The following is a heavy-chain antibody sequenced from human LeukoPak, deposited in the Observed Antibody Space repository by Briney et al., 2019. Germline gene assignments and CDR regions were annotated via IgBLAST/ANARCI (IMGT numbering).Heavy chain of an antibody. D-gene: IGHD3-10*01. CDR2: TYCRSKWYN. CDR1: GDSVSSKTAA. V-gene: IGHV6-1*01. CDR3: ARDISGYLLH. Sequence: SQTLSLTCAISGDSVSSKTAAWNWVRQSPSRGLEWLGRTYCRSKWYNDYAVSVKSRISINPDTSKNQFFLQLNSVTPEDTAVYYCARDISGYLLHWGQGTLVTVSS. J-gene: IGHJ1*01.